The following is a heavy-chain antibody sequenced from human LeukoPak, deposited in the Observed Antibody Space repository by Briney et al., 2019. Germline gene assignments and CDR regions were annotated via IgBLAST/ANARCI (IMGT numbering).Heavy chain of an antibody. V-gene: IGHV1-69*13. CDR3: ARPSPHFGVVTTTYYYYYYMDV. Sequence: GASVKVSCKASGGTFSSYAISWVRQAPGQGLEWMGGIIPIFGTANYAQKFQGRVTITADESTSTAYMELSSLRSEDTAVYYCARPSPHFGVVTTTYYYYYYMDVWGKGTTVTVSS. J-gene: IGHJ6*03. CDR1: GGTFSSYA. D-gene: IGHD3-3*01. CDR2: IIPIFGTA.